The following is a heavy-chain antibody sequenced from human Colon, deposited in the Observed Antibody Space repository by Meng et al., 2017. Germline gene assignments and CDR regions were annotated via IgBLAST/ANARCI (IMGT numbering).Heavy chain of an antibody. CDR1: GFTFSSYW. Sequence: GGSLRLSCAASGFTFSSYWMSWVRQAPGKGLEWVANIKPDGSEKYNVDSVKGRFTIYRDNAKNSLYLQMNTLRAEDTAVYYCARYYSASRGGRMDYWGQGTLVTVSS. J-gene: IGHJ4*02. CDR3: ARYYSASRGGRMDY. CDR2: IKPDGSEK. V-gene: IGHV3-7*01. D-gene: IGHD3-10*01.